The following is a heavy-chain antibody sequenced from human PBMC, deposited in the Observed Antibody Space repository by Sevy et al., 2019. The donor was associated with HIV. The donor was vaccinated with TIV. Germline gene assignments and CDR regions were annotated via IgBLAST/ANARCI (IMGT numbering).Heavy chain of an antibody. CDR2: IIPIFGTA. D-gene: IGHD3-3*01. Sequence: ASVKVSCKASGGTFSSYAIGWVRQAPGQGLEWMGGIIPIFGTANYAQNFQGRVTITADESTSTAYMELSSLRSEDTAVYYCARDTYPQYYDFWSYFDYWGQGTLVTVSS. J-gene: IGHJ4*02. CDR3: ARDTYPQYYDFWSYFDY. CDR1: GGTFSSYA. V-gene: IGHV1-69*13.